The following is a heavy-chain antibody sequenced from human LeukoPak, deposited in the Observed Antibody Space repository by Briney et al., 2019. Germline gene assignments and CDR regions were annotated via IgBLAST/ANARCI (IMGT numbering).Heavy chain of an antibody. CDR2: ISYDGSNK. Sequence: GGSLRLSCAASGFTFSSYGMHWVRQAPGRGLEWVAVISYDGSNKYYADSVKGRFTISRDNSKNTLYLQMNSLRAEDTAVYYCAKTLRDGYNFEAFDIWGQGTMVTVSS. V-gene: IGHV3-30*18. D-gene: IGHD5-24*01. J-gene: IGHJ3*02. CDR1: GFTFSSYG. CDR3: AKTLRDGYNFEAFDI.